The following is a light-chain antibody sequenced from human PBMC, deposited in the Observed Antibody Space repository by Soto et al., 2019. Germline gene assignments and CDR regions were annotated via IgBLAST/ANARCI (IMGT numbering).Light chain of an antibody. CDR3: QHYDGYPYT. CDR1: QSISTW. J-gene: IGKJ2*01. Sequence: DIQMTQSPSTLSASVGDTVTITCRASQSISTWMAWYQQKPGKAPKLLIFDASTLQGGVPSRFSGSAPGTEFTRTISSLQPDDFAACYCQHYDGYPYTFGQGTKVEI. V-gene: IGKV1-5*01. CDR2: DAS.